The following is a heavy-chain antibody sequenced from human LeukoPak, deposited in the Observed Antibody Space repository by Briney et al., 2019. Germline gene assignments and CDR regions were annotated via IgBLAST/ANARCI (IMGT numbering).Heavy chain of an antibody. CDR3: ARGPPLSSSWYGVDY. V-gene: IGHV1-8*01. Sequence: ASVKVSCKASGYTFTSYDINWVRQATGQGLEWMGWMSPNSGNTGYAQKFQGRVTMTRNTSVSTAYMELSSLRSEDTAVYYCARGPPLSSSWYGVDYWGQGTLVTVSS. CDR2: MSPNSGNT. CDR1: GYTFTSYD. D-gene: IGHD6-13*01. J-gene: IGHJ4*02.